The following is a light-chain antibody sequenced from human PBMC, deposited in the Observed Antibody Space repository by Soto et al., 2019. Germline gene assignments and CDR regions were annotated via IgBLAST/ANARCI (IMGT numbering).Light chain of an antibody. CDR2: DAT. CDR1: TGAVTSAHY. J-gene: IGLJ2*01. V-gene: IGLV7-46*01. CDR3: LLYYSGTRI. Sequence: QAVVTQEPSLTVSPGGTVTLTCGSSTGAVTSAHYPYWFQQTPGQAPRTLIYDATNKNSWTPDRFSGSLLGGKAALTLSGAQPEDEAEYYCLLYYSGTRIFGGGTQLTVL.